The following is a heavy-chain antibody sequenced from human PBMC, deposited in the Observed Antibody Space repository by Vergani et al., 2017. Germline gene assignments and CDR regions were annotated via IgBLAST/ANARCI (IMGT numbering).Heavy chain of an antibody. V-gene: IGHV3-66*02. CDR2: IYSGGST. CDR3: AKIMVEMATIFDY. Sequence: EVQLVESGGGLVQPGGSLRLSCAASGFTVSSNYMSWVRQAPGKGLEWVSVIYSGGSTYYADSVKGRFTISRDNSKNTLYLQMNSLRAEDTAVYYCAKIMVEMATIFDYGGQGTLVTVSS. D-gene: IGHD5-24*01. J-gene: IGHJ4*02. CDR1: GFTVSSNY.